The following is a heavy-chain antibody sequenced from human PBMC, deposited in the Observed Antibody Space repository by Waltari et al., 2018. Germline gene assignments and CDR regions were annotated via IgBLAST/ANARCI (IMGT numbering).Heavy chain of an antibody. Sequence: QLQLQESGPGLVQPSGTLSLTCAVSGDSASNPYLWTWVRQPPGKGLEWIGQVHGSTGTTNYNPSFASRVTVSLDTYNNQFSLKLTYATAADTAVYYCARDRGRGLYLDTWGPGTLVTVSP. V-gene: IGHV4-4*02. CDR3: ARDRGRGLYLDT. CDR1: GDSASNPYL. CDR2: VHGSTGTT. J-gene: IGHJ4*02. D-gene: IGHD2-15*01.